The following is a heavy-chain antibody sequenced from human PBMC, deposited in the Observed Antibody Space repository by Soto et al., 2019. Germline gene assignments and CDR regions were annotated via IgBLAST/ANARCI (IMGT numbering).Heavy chain of an antibody. Sequence: EVQLVESGGGLVQPGRSLRLSCTASGFTFGDYAMSWVRQAPGKGLEWVGFIRSKAYGGTTEYAASVKGRFTISRDDSKSIAYLPMNSLKTEDTAVYYCTRDGLSPSSGWYPYWGQGTLVTVSS. CDR2: IRSKAYGGTT. CDR3: TRDGLSPSSGWYPY. V-gene: IGHV3-49*04. J-gene: IGHJ4*02. D-gene: IGHD6-19*01. CDR1: GFTFGDYA.